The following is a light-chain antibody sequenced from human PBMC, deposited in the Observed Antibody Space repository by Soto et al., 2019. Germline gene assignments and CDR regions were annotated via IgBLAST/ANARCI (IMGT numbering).Light chain of an antibody. CDR3: QQLNSYPHA. V-gene: IGKV1-9*01. CDR2: AAS. CDR1: QGISSY. J-gene: IGKJ5*01. Sequence: QLTQSPSSLSASVGDRVTITCRASQGISSYLAWYQQKPGKAPKLLIYAASTLQSGVPSRFSGSGSGTDFTLTISSLQPEDFATYYCQQLNSYPHAFGQGTRLE.